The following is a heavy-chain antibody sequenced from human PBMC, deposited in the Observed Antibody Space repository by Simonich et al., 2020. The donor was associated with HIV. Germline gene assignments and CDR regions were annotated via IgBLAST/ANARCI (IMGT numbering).Heavy chain of an antibody. J-gene: IGHJ4*02. CDR2: IKSKTDGRTT. CDR1: GFTFSNAW. Sequence: EVQLVESGGGLVKPGGSLRLSCTASGFTFSNAWMSWVRQAPGKGLEWVGRIKSKTDGRTTDYAAPVKGRFTISRDNSKNTLYLQMNSLKTEDTAVYYCTTDYSYTSVLLWFGEFWGQGTLVTVSS. V-gene: IGHV3-15*01. D-gene: IGHD3-10*01. CDR3: TTDYSYTSVLLWFGEF.